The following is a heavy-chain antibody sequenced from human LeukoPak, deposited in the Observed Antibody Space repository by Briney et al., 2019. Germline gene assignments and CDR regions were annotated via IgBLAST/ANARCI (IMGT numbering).Heavy chain of an antibody. CDR3: ARDNVFWSYYGMDV. J-gene: IGHJ6*02. D-gene: IGHD3/OR15-3a*01. Sequence: SETLSLTCAVYGGSFSGYYWSWIRQPPGKGLEWIGEINHSGSTNYNPSLKSRVTISVDTSKNQFSLKLSSVTAADTAVYYCARDNVFWSYYGMDVWGQGTTVTVSS. CDR2: INHSGST. V-gene: IGHV4-34*01. CDR1: GGSFSGYY.